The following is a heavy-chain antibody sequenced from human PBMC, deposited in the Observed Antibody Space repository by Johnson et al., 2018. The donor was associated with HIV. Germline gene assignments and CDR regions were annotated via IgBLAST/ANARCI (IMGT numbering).Heavy chain of an antibody. CDR3: AKCPSVSTCDAFDI. V-gene: IGHV3-30*02. J-gene: IGHJ3*02. CDR2: IRYDGSDK. D-gene: IGHD6-13*01. Sequence: QMLLVESGGGVVQPGGSLRLSCAASGFTFSSYGMHWVRQAPGKGLEWVAFIRYDGSDKSYVASVKGRFTISRDNFKNTLYLQMNSLRAEDTAVYYCAKCPSVSTCDAFDIWGQGTMVTVSS. CDR1: GFTFSSYG.